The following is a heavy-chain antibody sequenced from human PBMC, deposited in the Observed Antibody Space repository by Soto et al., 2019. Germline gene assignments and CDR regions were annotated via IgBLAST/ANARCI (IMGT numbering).Heavy chain of an antibody. J-gene: IGHJ6*03. CDR2: INPSGGST. V-gene: IGHV1-46*03. CDR3: ARGIYDFWSGYYTYYYYYMDV. Sequence: GASVKVSCKASGYTFTRYYMHWVRQAPGQELEWMGIINPSGGSTSYAQKFQGRVTMTRDTSTSTAYMELSSLRSEDTAVYYCARGIYDFWSGYYTYYYYYMDVWGKGTTVTVSS. D-gene: IGHD3-3*01. CDR1: GYTFTRYY.